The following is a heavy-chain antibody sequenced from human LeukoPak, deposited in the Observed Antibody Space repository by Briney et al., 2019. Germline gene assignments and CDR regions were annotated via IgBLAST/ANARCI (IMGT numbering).Heavy chain of an antibody. D-gene: IGHD6-13*01. CDR2: IYYSGST. Sequence: SETLSLTCTVSGGSISSYYWSWIRQPPGKGLEWIGYIYYSGSTNYNPSLKSRVTISVDTSKNQFSLKLSSVTAADTAVYYCARHWHSSSWHGAFDIWGQGTMVTVSS. V-gene: IGHV4-59*08. CDR1: GGSISSYY. J-gene: IGHJ3*02. CDR3: ARHWHSSSWHGAFDI.